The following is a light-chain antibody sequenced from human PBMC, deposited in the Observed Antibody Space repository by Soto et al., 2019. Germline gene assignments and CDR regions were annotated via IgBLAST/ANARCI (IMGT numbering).Light chain of an antibody. V-gene: IGKV2-28*01. J-gene: IGKJ1*01. CDR1: QSLLHNNGYNY. CDR2: LGS. Sequence: DIVMTQSPLSLPVTPGEPASISCRSSQSLLHNNGYNYLDWYLQKPGQSPQLLIYLGSNRASGVPDRFSGSGSGTDFTLKISRVEAEDVWVYYCMQALQTRTFGQGTKVEIK. CDR3: MQALQTRT.